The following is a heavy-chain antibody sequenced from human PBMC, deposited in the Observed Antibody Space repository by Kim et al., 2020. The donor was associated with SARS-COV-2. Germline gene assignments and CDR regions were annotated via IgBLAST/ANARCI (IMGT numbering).Heavy chain of an antibody. D-gene: IGHD6-13*01. V-gene: IGHV5-10-1*01. CDR1: GYSFTSYW. Sequence: GESLKISCKGSGYSFTSYWISWVRQMPGKGLEWMGRIDPSDSYTNYSPSFQGHVTISADKSISTAYLQWSSLKASDTAMYYCARGIAAAVNNLWDWGQGTLVTVSS. J-gene: IGHJ4*02. CDR2: IDPSDSYT. CDR3: ARGIAAAVNNLWD.